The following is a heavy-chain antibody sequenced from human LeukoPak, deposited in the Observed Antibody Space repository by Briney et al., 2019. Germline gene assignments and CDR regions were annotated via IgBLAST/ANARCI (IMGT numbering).Heavy chain of an antibody. CDR1: EFSVGSNY. J-gene: IGHJ4*02. D-gene: IGHD3-10*01. V-gene: IGHV3-66*01. Sequence: GGSLRLSCAASEFSVGSNYMTWVRQAPGKGLEWVSVLYSGGSTYYSDSVKGRFTISRDNSKNTLYLQMNSLRAEDTAVYYCARDQGGITRYWGQGTLVTVSS. CDR3: ARDQGGITRY. CDR2: LYSGGST.